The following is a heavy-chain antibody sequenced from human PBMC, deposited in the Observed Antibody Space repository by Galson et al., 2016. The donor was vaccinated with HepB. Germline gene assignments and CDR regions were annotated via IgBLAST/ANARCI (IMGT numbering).Heavy chain of an antibody. CDR2: TSPRSGAG. D-gene: IGHD5-12*01. CDR3: TRDRNPTVGTMGY. Sequence: SVKVSCKASGYTLTGYYMHWVRQAPGQGLEWMGWTSPRSGAGNYAQKFQGRVTMTRDTSINTAYMELSGLGSDDTAVYYCTRDRNPTVGTMGYWGQGTLVTVSS. V-gene: IGHV1-2*02. J-gene: IGHJ4*02. CDR1: GYTLTGYY.